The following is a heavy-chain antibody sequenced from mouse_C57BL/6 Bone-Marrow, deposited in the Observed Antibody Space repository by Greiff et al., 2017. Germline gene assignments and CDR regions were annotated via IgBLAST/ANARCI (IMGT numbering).Heavy chain of an antibody. CDR2: ISDGGSYT. D-gene: IGHD2-10*02. CDR1: GFTFSSYA. V-gene: IGHV5-4*03. Sequence: EVKLVESGGGLVKPGGSLKLSCAASGFTFSSYAMSWVRQTPEKRLEWVATISDGGSYTYYPDNVKGRFTISRDTAKNNLYLQMSHLKSEDTAMYYCARADEVSHFDYWGQGTTLTVSS. J-gene: IGHJ2*01. CDR3: ARADEVSHFDY.